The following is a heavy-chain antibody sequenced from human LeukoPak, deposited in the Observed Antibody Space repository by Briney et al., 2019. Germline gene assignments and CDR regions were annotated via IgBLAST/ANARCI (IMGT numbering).Heavy chain of an antibody. CDR1: GFTFSSYE. Sequence: GGSLRLSCAASGFTFSSYEMHWVRQAPGKGLEWVAVISYDGDSNNKYYADSAKGRFTISRDNSKNTLYLQMNSLRAEDTAVYYCATDVTMVRGVLDYWGRGTLVTVSS. J-gene: IGHJ4*02. CDR3: ATDVTMVRGVLDY. D-gene: IGHD3-10*01. V-gene: IGHV3-30-3*01. CDR2: ISYDGDSNNK.